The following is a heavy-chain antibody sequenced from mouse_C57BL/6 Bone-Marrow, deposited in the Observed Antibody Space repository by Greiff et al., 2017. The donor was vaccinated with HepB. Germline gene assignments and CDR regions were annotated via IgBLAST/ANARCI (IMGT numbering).Heavy chain of an antibody. V-gene: IGHV1-82*01. CDR3: ARGPPPYYGFPY. J-gene: IGHJ2*01. D-gene: IGHD1-1*01. CDR1: GYAFSSSW. CDR2: IYPGDGDT. Sequence: VKLMESGPELVKPGASVKISCKASGYAFSSSWMNWVKQRPGKGLEWIGRIYPGDGDTNYNGKFKGKATLTADKSSSTAYMQLSSLTSEDSAVYFCARGPPPYYGFPYWGQGTTLTVSS.